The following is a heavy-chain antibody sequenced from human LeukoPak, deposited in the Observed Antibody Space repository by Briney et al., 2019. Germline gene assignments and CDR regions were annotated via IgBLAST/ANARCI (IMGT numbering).Heavy chain of an antibody. J-gene: IGHJ4*02. CDR1: GLTFSAHA. CDR2: IGTGGDT. D-gene: IGHD1-26*01. V-gene: IGHV3-13*01. CDR3: ARQMTPHGNFDY. Sequence: GGSLRLSCAASGLTFSAHAMHWVRQPTGKGLEWVSAIGTGGDTFYPGSVKGRFTISRENVKNSLYLQMNSLRAEDTAVYYCARQMTPHGNFDYWGQGTLVTVSS.